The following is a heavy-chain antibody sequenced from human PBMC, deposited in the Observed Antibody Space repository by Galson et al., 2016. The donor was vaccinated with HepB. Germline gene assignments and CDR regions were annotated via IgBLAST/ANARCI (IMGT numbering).Heavy chain of an antibody. CDR2: ISGDNGNT. J-gene: IGHJ5*02. D-gene: IGHD2-15*01. V-gene: IGHV1-18*01. CDR3: ALGYCSGGSCYRNWFDP. CDR1: GYTFTSYG. Sequence: SVKVSCKASGYTFTSYGISWVRQAPGQGLEWMGWISGDNGNTNYAQKLQGRVTMTKDTSTSTAYMELRSLRSDDTAVYYCALGYCSGGSCYRNWFDPWGQGTLVTGSS.